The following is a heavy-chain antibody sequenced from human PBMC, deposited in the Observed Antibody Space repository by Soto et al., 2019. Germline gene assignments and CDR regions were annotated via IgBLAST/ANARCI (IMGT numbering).Heavy chain of an antibody. D-gene: IGHD4-4*01. J-gene: IGHJ6*02. Sequence: QVQLQESGPGLVKPSETLSLTCTVSGGSISSYYWSWIRQPPGKGLEWIGYIYYNGNTNYNPSLKRRVTIPVATSKNQFSLMLSSVTAADTAVYYCARDGYTVTPNYYYGMDVWGQGTTVTVSS. CDR1: GGSISSYY. CDR2: IYYNGNT. V-gene: IGHV4-59*01. CDR3: ARDGYTVTPNYYYGMDV.